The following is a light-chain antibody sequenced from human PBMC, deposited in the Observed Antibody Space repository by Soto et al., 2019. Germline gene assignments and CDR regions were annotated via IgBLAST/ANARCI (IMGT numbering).Light chain of an antibody. Sequence: DIQMTQSPSTLSASVGDRVTLTCLASQNIGLSLAWFQQKPGKAPKLLIYKASTLKSGVPSRFSGSGSGTEFTLTISSLQPDDFATYYCQHYNSYSEAFGQGTKVDI. CDR2: KAS. V-gene: IGKV1-5*03. CDR3: QHYNSYSEA. J-gene: IGKJ1*01. CDR1: QNIGLS.